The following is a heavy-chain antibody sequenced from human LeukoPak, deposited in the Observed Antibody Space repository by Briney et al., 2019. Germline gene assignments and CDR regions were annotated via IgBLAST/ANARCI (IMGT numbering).Heavy chain of an antibody. Sequence: ASVKVSFKASGYTFTNYGISWVRQAPGQGLEWMGWISAYNANTNYAQRLQGRVTMTTDTSTSTAYMELRSLRSDDTAVYFCARDYYSGSYYGDYWGQGTLVTVSS. V-gene: IGHV1-18*01. D-gene: IGHD1-26*01. CDR3: ARDYYSGSYYGDY. CDR1: GYTFTNYG. CDR2: ISAYNANT. J-gene: IGHJ4*02.